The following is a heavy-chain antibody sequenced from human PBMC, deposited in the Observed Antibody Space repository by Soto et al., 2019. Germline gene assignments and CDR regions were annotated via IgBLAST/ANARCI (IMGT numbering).Heavy chain of an antibody. CDR2: IYYSGST. CDR3: ARDQRGCSSTSCYFSYYYYYGMDV. Sequence: KSSETLSLTCTVSGGSISSYYWSWIRQPPGKGLEWIGYIYYSGSTNYNPSLKSRVTISVDTSKNQFSLKLSSVTAADTAVYYCARDQRGCSSTSCYFSYYYYYGMDVWGQGTTVTVSS. J-gene: IGHJ6*02. V-gene: IGHV4-59*01. D-gene: IGHD2-2*01. CDR1: GGSISSYY.